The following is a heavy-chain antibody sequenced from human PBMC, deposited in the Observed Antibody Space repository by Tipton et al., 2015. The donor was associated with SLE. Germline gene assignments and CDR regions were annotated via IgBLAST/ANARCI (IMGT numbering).Heavy chain of an antibody. CDR3: ARGEVYNGVWFDP. CDR2: IYTSGST. D-gene: IGHD1-26*01. Sequence: LRLSCTVSGGSISSGSYYWSWIRQPAGKGLEWIGGIYTSGSTNYNPSLKSRVTISVDTSKNQFSLKLSSVTAAVTAVYYCARGEVYNGVWFDPWGQGTLVTVSS. J-gene: IGHJ5*02. CDR1: GGSISSGSYY. V-gene: IGHV4-61*02.